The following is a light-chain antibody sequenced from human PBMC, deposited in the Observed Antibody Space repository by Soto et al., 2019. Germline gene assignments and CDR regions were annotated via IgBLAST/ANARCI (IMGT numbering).Light chain of an antibody. Sequence: DIQMTQSPSSLSASVGDRVTIPCQASQDISNYLNWYQQKPGKAPKLLIYDASNLETGVPSRFSGSGSGTDFTFTISSLQPEDIATYYCQQYDNLFTFGPGTKVDIK. J-gene: IGKJ3*01. CDR2: DAS. CDR3: QQYDNLFT. CDR1: QDISNY. V-gene: IGKV1-33*01.